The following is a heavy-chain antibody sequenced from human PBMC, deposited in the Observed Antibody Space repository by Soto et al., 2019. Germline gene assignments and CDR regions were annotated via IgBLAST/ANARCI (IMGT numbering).Heavy chain of an antibody. D-gene: IGHD3-3*02. CDR2: MRAYNGNT. CDR1: GYTYTSFH. CDR3: ARDSPPIAS. J-gene: IGHJ5*02. Sequence: QVQLVQSGAEVKKPGASVKVSCEASGYTYTSFHISWVRQATGQGLEWMGWMRAYNGNTNYAQNLQGRVTMTTDTSTSTAYMELRSLRSDDTAMYYCARDSPPIASWGQGTLVTVSS. V-gene: IGHV1-18*01.